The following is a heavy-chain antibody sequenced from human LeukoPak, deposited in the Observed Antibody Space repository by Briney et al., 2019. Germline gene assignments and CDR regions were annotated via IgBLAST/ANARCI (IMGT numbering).Heavy chain of an antibody. V-gene: IGHV4-59*08. D-gene: IGHD6-19*01. CDR3: AKYANSGWVIDY. J-gene: IGHJ4*02. Sequence: SETLSLTCTVSGGSIASNYWTWIRQPPGKGLEYIGYIYYTGATNYNPSLKSRVTISVDTSKNQFSLRLSSVTAADTAVYFCAKYANSGWVIDYWGQGTLVTVSS. CDR1: GGSIASNY. CDR2: IYYTGAT.